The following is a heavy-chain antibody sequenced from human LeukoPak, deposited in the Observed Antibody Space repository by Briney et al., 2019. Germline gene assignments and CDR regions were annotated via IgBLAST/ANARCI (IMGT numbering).Heavy chain of an antibody. V-gene: IGHV3-21*01. CDR1: GFTFSIYS. CDR3: ARDRWDYYGSGSYLDY. CDR2: ISSSSSYI. D-gene: IGHD3-10*01. Sequence: PGGSLRLSCAASGFTFSIYSMNWVRQAPGKGLEWVSSISSSSSYIYYADSVKGRFTISRDNAKNSLYLQMNSLRAEDTAVYYCARDRWDYYGSGSYLDYWGQGTLVTVSS. J-gene: IGHJ4*02.